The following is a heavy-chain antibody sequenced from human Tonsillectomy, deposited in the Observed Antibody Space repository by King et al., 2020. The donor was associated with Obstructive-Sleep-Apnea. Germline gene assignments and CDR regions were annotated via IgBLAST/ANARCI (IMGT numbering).Heavy chain of an antibody. CDR2: INPNSGGT. D-gene: IGHD3-3*01. V-gene: IGHV1-2*04. Sequence: VQLVESGAEVKKPGASVKVSCKASGYTFTGYYMHWVRQAPGQGLEWMGWINPNSGGTNYAQKFQGWVTMTRDTSISTAYMELSRLRSDDTAVYYCARGGTWRGLITIPIWHQGNDAFDIWGQGTMVTVSS. CDR3: ARGGTWRGLITIPIWHQGNDAFDI. CDR1: GYTFTGYY. J-gene: IGHJ3*02.